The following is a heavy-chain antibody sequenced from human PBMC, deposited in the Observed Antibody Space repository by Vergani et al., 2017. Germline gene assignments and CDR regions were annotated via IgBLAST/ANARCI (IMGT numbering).Heavy chain of an antibody. CDR3: AGFLGRWGTTDHYCMDV. J-gene: IGHJ6*02. CDR2: ISTTGGTI. CDR1: GFTFSRYS. D-gene: IGHD5-24*01. V-gene: IGHV3-48*01. Sequence: EVQLVESGGGLVQPGGSLRLSCAASGFTFSRYSMNWVRQAPGRGLEWVSFISTTGGTIYYADSVKGRFTISRDNSKNTLYLQMGSLRAEDMAVYYCAGFLGRWGTTDHYCMDVWGQGTTVTVSS.